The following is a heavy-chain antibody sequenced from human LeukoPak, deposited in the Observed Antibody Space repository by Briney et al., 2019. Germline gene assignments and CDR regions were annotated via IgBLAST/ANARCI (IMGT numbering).Heavy chain of an antibody. J-gene: IGHJ4*02. Sequence: PGGSLRLSCAASGFTFSNYAMSWVRQAPGKGLEWVSAISGSGGSTYYADSVKGRFTISRDNSKNTLYLQMNSLRPEDAAVYYCAKAPVTTCRGAYCYPFDYWGQGTLVTVSS. D-gene: IGHD2-21*01. CDR3: AKAPVTTCRGAYCYPFDY. CDR1: GFTFSNYA. V-gene: IGHV3-23*01. CDR2: ISGSGGST.